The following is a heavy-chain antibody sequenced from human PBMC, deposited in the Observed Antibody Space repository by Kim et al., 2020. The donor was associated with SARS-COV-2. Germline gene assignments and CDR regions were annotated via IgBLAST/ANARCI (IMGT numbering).Heavy chain of an antibody. Sequence: SGKGRFTISRDNAKNSLYLQMNSLRAEDTAVYYCARDRRMYDILTGYRGDYWGQGTLVTVSS. D-gene: IGHD3-9*01. J-gene: IGHJ4*02. V-gene: IGHV3-11*06. CDR3: ARDRRMYDILTGYRGDY.